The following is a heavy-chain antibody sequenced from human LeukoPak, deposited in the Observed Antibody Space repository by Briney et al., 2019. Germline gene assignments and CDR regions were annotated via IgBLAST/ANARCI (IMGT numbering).Heavy chain of an antibody. CDR2: ISYDGSNK. D-gene: IGHD6-19*01. CDR3: ARDGQQWLVQGAFDI. Sequence: GGSLRLSCAASGFTFSSYAMHWVRQAPGKGLESMAVISYDGSNKYYADSVKGRFTISRDNSKNTLYLQMNSLRAEDTAVYYCARDGQQWLVQGAFDIWGQGTMVTVSS. V-gene: IGHV3-30*04. J-gene: IGHJ3*02. CDR1: GFTFSSYA.